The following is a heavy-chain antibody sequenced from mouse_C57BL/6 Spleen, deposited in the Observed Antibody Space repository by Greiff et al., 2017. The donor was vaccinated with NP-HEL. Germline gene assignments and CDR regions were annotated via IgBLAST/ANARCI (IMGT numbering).Heavy chain of an antibody. Sequence: EVQRVESGGGLVKPGGSLKLSCAASGFTFSDYGMHWVRQAPEKGLEWVAYISSGSSTIYYVDTVKGRFTISRDNAKNTLFLQMTSLRSEDTAMYYCARPRLPAWFAYWGQGTLVTVSA. D-gene: IGHD2-4*01. CDR1: GFTFSDYG. V-gene: IGHV5-17*01. CDR3: ARPRLPAWFAY. J-gene: IGHJ3*01. CDR2: ISSGSSTI.